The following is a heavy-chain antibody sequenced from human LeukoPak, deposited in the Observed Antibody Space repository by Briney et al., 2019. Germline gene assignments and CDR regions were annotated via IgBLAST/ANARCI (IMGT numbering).Heavy chain of an antibody. J-gene: IGHJ4*02. Sequence: PGGSLRLSCAASGFTFSSYAMSWVRQPPGKGLEWVSAISGSGGSTYYAASVKGRFTNSRDNSKNMLYLQMNSLRAEDTALYYCAKAAYPEWFGELVCYFDYWGQGTLVTVSS. D-gene: IGHD3-10*01. V-gene: IGHV3-23*01. CDR1: GFTFSSYA. CDR2: ISGSGGST. CDR3: AKAAYPEWFGELVCYFDY.